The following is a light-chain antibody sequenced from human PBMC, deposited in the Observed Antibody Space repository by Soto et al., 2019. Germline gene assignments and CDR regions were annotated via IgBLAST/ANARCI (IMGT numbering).Light chain of an antibody. CDR2: GAS. CDR1: QNVIATY. CDR3: QQYGGPQRT. Sequence: EIVLTQSPGTLSLSPGERATLSCRASQNVIATYLAWYQQKAGQAPRLLIYGASSRATVIPDRFSGSGSGADFSLTISRLEPEDFAVYYCQQYGGPQRTFGPGTRVDIK. V-gene: IGKV3-20*01. J-gene: IGKJ3*01.